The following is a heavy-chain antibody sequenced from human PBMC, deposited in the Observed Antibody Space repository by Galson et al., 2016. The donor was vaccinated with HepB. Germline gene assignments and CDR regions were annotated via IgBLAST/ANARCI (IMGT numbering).Heavy chain of an antibody. CDR2: IKSETDGGTV. CDR1: GFTFSKAW. Sequence: SLRLSCAASGFTFSKAWMNWVRQAPGKGLEWVGRIKSETDGGTVDYAAPVEGRFTISRDESKNMLYLQMNSLKTEDTAVYYCTTVGNSGWYLFRYWGQGTLVTVSS. CDR3: TTVGNSGWYLFRY. J-gene: IGHJ4*02. V-gene: IGHV3-15*07. D-gene: IGHD6-19*01.